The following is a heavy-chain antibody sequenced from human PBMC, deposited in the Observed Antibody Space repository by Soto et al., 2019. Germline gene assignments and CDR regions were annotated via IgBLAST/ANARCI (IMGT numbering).Heavy chain of an antibody. Sequence: ASVKVSCKASGGTFSSYAISWVRQDPGQGLEWMGGIIPIFGTANYAQKFQGRVTITADESTSTAYMELRSLRSDDTAVYYCASLTRDYYGSALYYYYGMDVWGQGTTVTVSS. CDR2: IIPIFGTA. D-gene: IGHD3-10*01. CDR3: ASLTRDYYGSALYYYYGMDV. J-gene: IGHJ6*02. V-gene: IGHV1-69*01. CDR1: GGTFSSYA.